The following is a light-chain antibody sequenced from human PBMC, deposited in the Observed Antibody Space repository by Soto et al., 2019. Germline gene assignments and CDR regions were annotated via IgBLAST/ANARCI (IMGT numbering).Light chain of an antibody. CDR2: DDN. V-gene: IGLV1-51*01. Sequence: QSALTQPPSVSAAPGQKVTISCSGSSSNIGGNSVSLYQQLPGTAPKLLIYDDNERPSGIPDRFSGPKSGTSATLGITGFQTGDEADYYCGSWDSSLSAYVFGTGTKVTVL. J-gene: IGLJ1*01. CDR3: GSWDSSLSAYV. CDR1: SSNIGGNS.